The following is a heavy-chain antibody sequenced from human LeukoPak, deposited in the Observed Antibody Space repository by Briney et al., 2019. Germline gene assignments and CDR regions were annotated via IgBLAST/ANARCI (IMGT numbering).Heavy chain of an antibody. CDR2: IYHSGST. CDR3: ARDQGDYNWINWFDP. Sequence: PSETLSLTCTVSGYSISSGYYWAWIRQPPGKGLEWIGSIYHSGSTYYNPSLKSRVTISVDTSKNQFPLKLSSVTAADTAVYYCARDQGDYNWINWFDPWGQGTLVTVSS. V-gene: IGHV4-38-2*02. J-gene: IGHJ5*02. CDR1: GYSISSGYY. D-gene: IGHD1-20*01.